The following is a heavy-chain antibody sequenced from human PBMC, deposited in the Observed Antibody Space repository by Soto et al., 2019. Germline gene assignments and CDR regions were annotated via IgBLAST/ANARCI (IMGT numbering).Heavy chain of an antibody. J-gene: IGHJ4*02. CDR1: GGTFSSYA. CDR2: IIPIFGTA. CDR3: ARFAELGYSGHVGYFDY. Sequence: QVQLVQSGAEVKKPGSSVKVSCKASGGTFSSYAISWVRQAPGQGLEWMGGIIPIFGTANYAQKFQGRVTITADEATSTAYMELSSLRSEDTAVYYCARFAELGYSGHVGYFDYWGQGTLVTVSS. V-gene: IGHV1-69*12. D-gene: IGHD5-12*01.